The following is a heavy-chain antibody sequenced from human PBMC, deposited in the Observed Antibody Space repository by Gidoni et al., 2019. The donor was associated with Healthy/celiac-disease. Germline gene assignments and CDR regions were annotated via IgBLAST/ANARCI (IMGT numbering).Heavy chain of an antibody. J-gene: IGHJ4*02. V-gene: IGHV3-9*01. CDR2: ISWNSVSI. Sequence: EVQLVESGGGLVQPGRSRRLSCAACGYTFDEYAMHWGRKAPGKGLEWVSGISWNSVSIGYADSVKGRFTISRDNAKNSLYLQMNSLRAEDTALYYCAKEGYCGGDCYSGQFDYWGQGTLVTVSS. CDR3: AKEGYCGGDCYSGQFDY. CDR1: GYTFDEYA. D-gene: IGHD2-21*01.